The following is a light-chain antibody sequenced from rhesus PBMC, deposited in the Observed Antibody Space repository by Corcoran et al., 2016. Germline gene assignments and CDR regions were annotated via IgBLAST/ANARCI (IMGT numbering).Light chain of an antibody. CDR2: KAS. J-gene: IGKJ3*01. CDR1: QGISSW. Sequence: DIQMTQSPSSLSASVGDKVTITCRASQGISSWLAWYQQKPGKAPKLLIYKASSLQSGVPSRFGGSGSGTDFTLTISSLQPEDFATYYGLQYSSSPFTFGPGTKLDIK. CDR3: LQYSSSPFT. V-gene: IGKV1-22*01.